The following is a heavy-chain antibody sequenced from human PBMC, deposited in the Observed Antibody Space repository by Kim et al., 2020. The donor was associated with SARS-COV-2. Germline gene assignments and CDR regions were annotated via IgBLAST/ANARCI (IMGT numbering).Heavy chain of an antibody. CDR1: GGSIRNGAYY. J-gene: IGHJ4*01. D-gene: IGHD3-22*01. Sequence: SETLSLTCAVSGGSIRNGAYYWGWIRQHPGKGLEWIGYIYYTGNTYYNPSLKSRVIFSVDTSKNQFSLGVSSVTAADTAVYYCVRVYSSGDSDHGLSYYFDYWGQGTLLTVSS. CDR3: VRVYSSGDSDHGLSYYFDY. V-gene: IGHV4-31*11. CDR2: IYYTGNT.